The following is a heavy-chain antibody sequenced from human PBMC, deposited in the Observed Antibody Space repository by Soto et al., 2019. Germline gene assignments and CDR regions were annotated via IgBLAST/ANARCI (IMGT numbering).Heavy chain of an antibody. V-gene: IGHV1-69*06. Sequence: QVQLVQSGAEVKKPGSSVKVSCKASGGTFSSYAISWVRQAPGQGLEWMGGIIPIFGTANYAQKFQGRVTITADKSTSTAYMELSSLRSEDTAVDYCARVLRYFDWPQEGRGACDIWGQGTLVTGSS. CDR1: GGTFSSYA. CDR2: IIPIFGTA. CDR3: ARVLRYFDWPQEGRGACDI. D-gene: IGHD3-9*01. J-gene: IGHJ3*02.